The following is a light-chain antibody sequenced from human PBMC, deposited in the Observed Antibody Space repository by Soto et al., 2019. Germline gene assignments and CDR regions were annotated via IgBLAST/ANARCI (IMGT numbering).Light chain of an antibody. Sequence: EIVLTQSPATLSLSPGERATLSCRASQSVSNNYLAWYQQKPGQAPRLLIYGASSRDTGIPDRFSGSGSGTDFTLTISRLEPEDFAVYYCQQYETFGQGTKVDIK. CDR3: QQYET. CDR1: QSVSNNY. J-gene: IGKJ1*01. V-gene: IGKV3-20*01. CDR2: GAS.